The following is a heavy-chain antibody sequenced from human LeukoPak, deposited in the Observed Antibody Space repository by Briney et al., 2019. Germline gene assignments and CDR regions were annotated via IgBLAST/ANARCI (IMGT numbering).Heavy chain of an antibody. CDR2: IIPIFGTA. CDR1: GGTYSSYA. CDR3: ARDEGRVAPDI. D-gene: IGHD3-3*01. J-gene: IGHJ3*02. Sequence: SVKVSCKASGGTYSSYAISWVRQAPGQGLEWMGGIIPIFGTANYAQKFQGRVTITADKSTSTAYMELSSLRSEDTAVYYCARDEGRVAPDIWGRGTMVTVSS. V-gene: IGHV1-69*06.